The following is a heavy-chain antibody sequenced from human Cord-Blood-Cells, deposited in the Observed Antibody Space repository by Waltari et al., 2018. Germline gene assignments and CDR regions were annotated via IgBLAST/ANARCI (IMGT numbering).Heavy chain of an antibody. CDR2: INHSGST. Sequence: QVQLQQWGAGLLQPSETLPITCSVYCWSFSGYYWSWVRQPPGKGLEWIGEINHSGSTNYNPSLKSRVTISVDTSKNQFSLKLSSVTAADTAVYYCARSSSIAARGWDYWGQGTLVTVSS. CDR1: CWSFSGYY. J-gene: IGHJ4*02. CDR3: ARSSSIAARGWDY. V-gene: IGHV4-34*01. D-gene: IGHD6-6*01.